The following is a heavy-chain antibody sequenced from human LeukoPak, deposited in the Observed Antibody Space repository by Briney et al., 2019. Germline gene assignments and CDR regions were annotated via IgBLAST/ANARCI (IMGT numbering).Heavy chain of an antibody. CDR2: ISSSSSYI. V-gene: IGHV3-21*01. Sequence: KSGGSLRLSCAASGFTFSSYSMNWVRQAPGKGLEWVSSISSSSSYIYYADSVKGRFTISRDNAKNSLYLQMNSLRAEDTAVYYCARDSGGGRVATEIDYWGQGTLVTVSS. CDR3: ARDSGGGRVATEIDY. CDR1: GFTFSSYS. J-gene: IGHJ4*02. D-gene: IGHD5-12*01.